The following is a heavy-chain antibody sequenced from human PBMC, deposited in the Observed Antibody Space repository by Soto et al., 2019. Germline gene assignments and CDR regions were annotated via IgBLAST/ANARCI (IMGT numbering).Heavy chain of an antibody. V-gene: IGHV4-34*01. CDR1: GGSFSAYY. CDR2: TNHSGST. CDR3: ARQSATYYGAFDM. D-gene: IGHD1-26*01. J-gene: IGHJ3*02. Sequence: QVQVQQWGAGLLKPSETLSLTCGVSGGSFSAYYWTWIRQPPGKGLEWIGETNHSGSTNYKPSLKSRVTISVDTSRNQFSLKLTSVTAADTAVYYCARQSATYYGAFDMWGQGALVTVSS.